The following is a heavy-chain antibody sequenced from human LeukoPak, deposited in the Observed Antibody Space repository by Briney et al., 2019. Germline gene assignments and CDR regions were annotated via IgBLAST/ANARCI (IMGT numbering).Heavy chain of an antibody. CDR2: IYTSGST. D-gene: IGHD2-15*01. J-gene: IGHJ5*02. Sequence: PSETLSLTCTVSGGSISSGSYYWGWIRQPAGKGLEWIGRIYTSGSTNYNLSLKSRVTISVDTSKNQFSLKLSSVIAADTAVYYCARARSGLSGWFDPWGQGTLVTVSS. CDR1: GGSISSGSYY. V-gene: IGHV4-61*02. CDR3: ARARSGLSGWFDP.